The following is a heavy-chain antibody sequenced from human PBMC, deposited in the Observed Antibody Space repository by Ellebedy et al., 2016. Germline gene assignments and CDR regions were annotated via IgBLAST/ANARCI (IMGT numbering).Heavy chain of an antibody. Sequence: SETLSLTXTVSGGSISSGGYYWSWIRQHPGKGLEWIGYIYYSGSTYYNPSLKSRVTISVDTSKNQFSLKLSSVTAADTAVYYCARGGEGYGSGSYYTFDPWGQGTLVTVSS. CDR2: IYYSGST. D-gene: IGHD3-10*01. J-gene: IGHJ5*02. V-gene: IGHV4-31*03. CDR3: ARGGEGYGSGSYYTFDP. CDR1: GGSISSGGYY.